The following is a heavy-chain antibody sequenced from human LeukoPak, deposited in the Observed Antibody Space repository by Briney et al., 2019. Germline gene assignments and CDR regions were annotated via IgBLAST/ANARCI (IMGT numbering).Heavy chain of an antibody. J-gene: IGHJ4*02. CDR3: AKVMDRDIVATIRLGSQYYFDY. CDR1: GFIFSKYG. CDR2: INDKGVDK. V-gene: IGHV3-30*02. Sequence: GGSLRLSCGASGFIFSKYGMHWVRQAPGKGLEWVAFINDKGVDKNYADSVKGRFTISRDNSKNTLVLQMNSLRAEDTAVYYCAKVMDRDIVATIRLGSQYYFDYWGQGTLVTVSS. D-gene: IGHD5-12*01.